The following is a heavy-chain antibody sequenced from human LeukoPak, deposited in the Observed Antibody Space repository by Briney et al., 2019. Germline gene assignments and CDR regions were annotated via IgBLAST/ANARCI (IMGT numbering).Heavy chain of an antibody. Sequence: SETLSLTCAVYGGSFSGYYWSWIRQPAGKGLEWIGRIYTSGSTNYNPSLKSRVTMSVDTSKNQFSLKLSSLTAADTAVYYCARATPTAMFDYWGQGTLVTVSS. V-gene: IGHV4-59*10. D-gene: IGHD5-18*01. J-gene: IGHJ4*02. CDR3: ARATPTAMFDY. CDR1: GGSFSGYY. CDR2: IYTSGST.